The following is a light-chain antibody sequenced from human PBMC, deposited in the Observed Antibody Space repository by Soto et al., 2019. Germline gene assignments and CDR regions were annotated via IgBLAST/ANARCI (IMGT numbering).Light chain of an antibody. CDR1: LTISSGY. V-gene: IGKV3-20*01. CDR3: QQYGGSPLT. J-gene: IGKJ4*01. Sequence: EIVLTQSPGTLSLSPGERAIVSCRASLTISSGYLAWYQRKPGQAPRLLIYGTSSRATGVPDRFSGSGSGTEFTRTISRLEPEDFAVYYCQQYGGSPLTFGGGTEVEIK. CDR2: GTS.